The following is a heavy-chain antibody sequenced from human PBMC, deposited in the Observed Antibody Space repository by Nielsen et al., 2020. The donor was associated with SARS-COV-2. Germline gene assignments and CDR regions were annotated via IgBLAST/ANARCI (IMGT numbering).Heavy chain of an antibody. CDR3: ARTDIVVVVAAGYYGMDV. D-gene: IGHD2-15*01. Sequence: ASVKVSCKASGYTFTSYAMHWVRQAPGQRLEWMGWISAYNGNTNYAQKLQGRVTMTTDTSTSTAYMELRSLRSDDTAVYYCARTDIVVVVAAGYYGMDVWGQGTTVTVSS. V-gene: IGHV1-18*01. CDR2: ISAYNGNT. J-gene: IGHJ6*02. CDR1: GYTFTSYA.